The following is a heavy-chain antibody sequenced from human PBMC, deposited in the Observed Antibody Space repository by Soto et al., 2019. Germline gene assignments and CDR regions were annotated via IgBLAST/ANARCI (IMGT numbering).Heavy chain of an antibody. CDR1: GGSFSGYY. D-gene: IGHD5-12*01. CDR2: INHSGST. V-gene: IGHV4-34*01. J-gene: IGHJ4*02. CDR3: ARGHPNYGGDDGYYFDY. Sequence: QVQLQQWGAGLLKPSETLSLTCAVYGGSFSGYYWSWIRQPPGKGLEWIGEINHSGSTNYNPSLKSRVNISVDTSKNQFSLKLSSVTAADTAVYYCARGHPNYGGDDGYYFDYWGQGTLVTVSS.